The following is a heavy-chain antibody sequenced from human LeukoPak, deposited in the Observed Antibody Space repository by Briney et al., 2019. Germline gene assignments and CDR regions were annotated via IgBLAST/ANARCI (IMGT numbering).Heavy chain of an antibody. CDR3: AREEGSGSYRRFDP. J-gene: IGHJ5*02. CDR2: IIPIFGTA. Sequence: SVKVSCKASGGTFSSYAISWVRQAPGQGLEWMGGIIPIFGTANYAQKFQGRVTITADESTSTAYMELSSLRSEDTAVYYCAREEGSGSYRRFDPWGQGTLVTVSS. D-gene: IGHD3-10*01. V-gene: IGHV1-69*13. CDR1: GGTFSSYA.